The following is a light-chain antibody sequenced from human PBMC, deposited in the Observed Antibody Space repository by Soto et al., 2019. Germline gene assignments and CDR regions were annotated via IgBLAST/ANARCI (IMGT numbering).Light chain of an antibody. CDR3: QHYNNYPLT. J-gene: IGKJ1*01. V-gene: IGKV1-5*01. CDR1: QSISGW. Sequence: DIQMTQSPSTLSASVGDSVTITCRASQSISGWLAWYQQKPGKAPKLLIYDASSLEGGVPSRFFGSGSGTDFTLTISGLQPDDFATYYCQHYNNYPLTFGQGTKVEI. CDR2: DAS.